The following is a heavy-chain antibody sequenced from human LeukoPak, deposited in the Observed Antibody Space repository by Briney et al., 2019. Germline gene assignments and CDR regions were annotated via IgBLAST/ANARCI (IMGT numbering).Heavy chain of an antibody. CDR3: ARDGGSYYFDY. CDR2: ISNSGTTI. J-gene: IGHJ4*02. D-gene: IGHD1-26*01. Sequence: GGSLRLSCAASGFTFSDYYMSWIRQAPGKELEWISYISNSGTTIYYADSVKGRFTISRDNTKNSLYLQMNSLRAEDTAVYYCARDGGSYYFDYWGQGTLVTVSS. V-gene: IGHV3-11*01. CDR1: GFTFSDYY.